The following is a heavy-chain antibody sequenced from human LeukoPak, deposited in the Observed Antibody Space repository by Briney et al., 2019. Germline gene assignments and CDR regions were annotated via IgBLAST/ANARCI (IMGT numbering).Heavy chain of an antibody. CDR2: IKPDGSEI. CDR1: GFTFSWNW. CDR3: ARAYS. Sequence: GGSLRLSCAASGFTFSWNWMSWVRQTPGKGLEWVASIKPDGSEIYYVHSVKGRFTISRDNAKNSLYLQMDSLRGEDTALYYCARAYSWGQGTLVTVSS. V-gene: IGHV3-7*01. D-gene: IGHD3-16*01. J-gene: IGHJ5*02.